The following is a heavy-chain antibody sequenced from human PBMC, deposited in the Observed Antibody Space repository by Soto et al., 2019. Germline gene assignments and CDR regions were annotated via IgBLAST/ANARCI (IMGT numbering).Heavy chain of an antibody. CDR3: AKHGGSGSGRDYFDY. CDR1: GFSFSSYA. J-gene: IGHJ4*02. Sequence: PGGSLRLSCAASGFSFSSYAMSWVRQAPGKGLEWVSGITGSAWSTYYADSVKGRFTISRDNSENTLYLQMNSLRVEDTAVYYCAKHGGSGSGRDYFDYWGQGTLVTVSS. D-gene: IGHD6-19*01. V-gene: IGHV3-23*01. CDR2: ITGSAWST.